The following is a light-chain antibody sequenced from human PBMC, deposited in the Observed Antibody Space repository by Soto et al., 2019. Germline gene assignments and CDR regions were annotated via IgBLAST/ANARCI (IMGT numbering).Light chain of an antibody. CDR2: AAS. CDR3: QQSYSTPLP. Sequence: DIQMTQSPSSLSASVGDRVTITCRASQSISSYLNWYQQKPGKAPKLLIYAASSLQSGVPSRFSSRGSGTDFTLTISSLQPEGFATYYCQQSYSTPLPFGGGTKVEIK. CDR1: QSISSY. J-gene: IGKJ4*01. V-gene: IGKV1-39*01.